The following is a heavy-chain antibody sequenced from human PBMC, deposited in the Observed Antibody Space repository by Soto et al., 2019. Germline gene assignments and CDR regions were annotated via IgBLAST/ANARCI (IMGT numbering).Heavy chain of an antibody. J-gene: IGHJ5*02. D-gene: IGHD4-17*01. Sequence: SETLSLTCAVYGGSFSGYYWSWIRQPPGKGLEWIGEINHSGSTNYNPSLKSRVTISVDTSKNQFSLKLSSVTAADTAVYYCARVTVTNKRFDPWGQGTLVTVSS. V-gene: IGHV4-34*01. CDR3: ARVTVTNKRFDP. CDR1: GGSFSGYY. CDR2: INHSGST.